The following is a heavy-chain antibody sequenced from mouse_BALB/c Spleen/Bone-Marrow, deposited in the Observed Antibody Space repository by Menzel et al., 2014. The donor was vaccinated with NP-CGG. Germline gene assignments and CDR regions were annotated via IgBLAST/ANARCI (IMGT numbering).Heavy chain of an antibody. CDR2: IDPANGNT. D-gene: IGHD2-2*01. J-gene: IGHJ3*01. Sequence: EVQLQQSGAELVKPGASVKLSCTASGFNIKDTYMHWVRQRPEQGLEWIGRIDPANGNTKYDPKFQGKATITADTSSNTAYLQLSSLTSEDTAVYYCARWLPLAYWGQGTLVTVSA. CDR3: ARWLPLAY. V-gene: IGHV14-3*02. CDR1: GFNIKDTY.